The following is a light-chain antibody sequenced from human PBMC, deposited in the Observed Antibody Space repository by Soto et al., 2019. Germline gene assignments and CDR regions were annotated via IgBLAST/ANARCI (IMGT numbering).Light chain of an antibody. CDR2: GAS. J-gene: IGKJ5*01. CDR1: QSVSSSY. CDR3: QQYGSSPPIT. V-gene: IGKV3-20*01. Sequence: IVLTQSPGTLSLSPGERATLSCRASQSVSSSYLAWYQQKPGQAPRLLIYGASSRATGIPDRFSGSGSGTDFTLTISRLEPEDFAVYYCQQYGSSPPITFGQGTDWRL.